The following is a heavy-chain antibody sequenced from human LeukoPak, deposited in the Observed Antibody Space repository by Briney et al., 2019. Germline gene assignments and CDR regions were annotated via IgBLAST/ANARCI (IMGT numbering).Heavy chain of an antibody. Sequence: KPSETLSLTCTVSGGSISSSSYYWGWIRQPPGKGLEWIGSMYYSGSTYYNPSLKSRVTISVDTSKNQFSLKLSSVTAADTAVYYCARVNYDFWSGYKTPDYMDVWGKGTTVTVSS. CDR2: MYYSGST. CDR1: GGSISSSSYY. J-gene: IGHJ6*03. V-gene: IGHV4-39*07. D-gene: IGHD3-3*01. CDR3: ARVNYDFWSGYKTPDYMDV.